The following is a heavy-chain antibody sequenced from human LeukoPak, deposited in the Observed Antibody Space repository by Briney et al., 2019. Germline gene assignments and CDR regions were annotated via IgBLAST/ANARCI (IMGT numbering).Heavy chain of an antibody. Sequence: SETLSLTCTVFGGSISSYYWSWLRQPPGKGLEWIGYIYYSGSTNYNPSLKSRVTISVDTSKNQFSLKLSSVTAADTAVYYCARVSSSWYRDWGQGTLVTVSS. D-gene: IGHD6-13*01. J-gene: IGHJ4*02. CDR2: IYYSGST. V-gene: IGHV4-59*01. CDR1: GGSISSYY. CDR3: ARVSSSWYRD.